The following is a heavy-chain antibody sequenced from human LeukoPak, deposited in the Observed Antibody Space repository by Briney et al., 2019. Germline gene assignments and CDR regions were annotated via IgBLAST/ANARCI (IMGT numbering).Heavy chain of an antibody. CDR1: GGSISSSSYY. D-gene: IGHD4-23*01. J-gene: IGHJ5*02. V-gene: IGHV4-39*07. CDR3: ARDGRPTVALFDP. Sequence: SETLSLTCTVSGGSISSSSYYWGWIRQPPGKGLEWIGSIYYSGGTYYNPSLKSRVTISVDTSKNQFSLKLSSVTAADTAVYYCARDGRPTVALFDPWGQGTLVTVSS. CDR2: IYYSGGT.